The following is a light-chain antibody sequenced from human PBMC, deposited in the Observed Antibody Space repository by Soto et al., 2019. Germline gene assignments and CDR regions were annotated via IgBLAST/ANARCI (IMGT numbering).Light chain of an antibody. CDR1: SSDVGGYNY. V-gene: IGLV2-14*03. CDR3: SSYTTSDTYV. J-gene: IGLJ1*01. CDR2: SVS. Sequence: QSVLTQPASVSGSPGQSITISCTGTSSDVGGYNYVSWYQHHPGKAPKLMISSVSSRPSGVSNRFSGSKSGNTASLTISGLQPEDEADYYCSSYTTSDTYVFGTGTKVT.